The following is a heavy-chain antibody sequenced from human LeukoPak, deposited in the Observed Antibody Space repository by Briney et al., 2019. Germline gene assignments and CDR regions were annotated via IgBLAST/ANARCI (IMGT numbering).Heavy chain of an antibody. CDR3: ARDRRGYYDSSGYYY. Sequence: SVNVSCKASGGTFSSYAISWVRQAPGQGLEWMGGIIPIFGTANYAQKFQGRVTITADESTSTAYMELSSLRSEHTAVYYCARDRRGYYDSSGYYYWGQGTLVTVSS. CDR2: IIPIFGTA. V-gene: IGHV1-69*13. J-gene: IGHJ4*02. D-gene: IGHD3-22*01. CDR1: GGTFSSYA.